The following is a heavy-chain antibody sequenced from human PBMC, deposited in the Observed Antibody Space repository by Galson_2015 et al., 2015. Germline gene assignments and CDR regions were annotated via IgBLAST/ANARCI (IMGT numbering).Heavy chain of an antibody. CDR3: ARDGPEGCSGGSCYSGYYYYYMDV. CDR2: INSDGSST. V-gene: IGHV3-74*01. D-gene: IGHD2-15*01. J-gene: IGHJ6*03. Sequence: SLRLSCAASGFTFSSYWMHWVRHAPGKGLVWVSRINSDGSSTSYADSVKGRFTISRDNAKNTLYLQMNSLRAEDTAVYYCARDGPEGCSGGSCYSGYYYYYMDVWGKGTTVTVSS. CDR1: GFTFSSYW.